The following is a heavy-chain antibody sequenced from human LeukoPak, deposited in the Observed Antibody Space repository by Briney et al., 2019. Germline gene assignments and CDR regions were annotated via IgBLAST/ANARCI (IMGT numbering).Heavy chain of an antibody. CDR2: ISSSSSYI. V-gene: IGHV3-21*01. J-gene: IGHJ4*02. D-gene: IGHD3-22*01. Sequence: PGGSLRLSCAASGFTFSSYSMIWVRQAPGKGLEWVSSISSSSSYIYYADSVKGRFTISRDNAKNSLYLQMNSLRAEDTAVYYCARDRYYYDSSGYRLDYWGQGTLVTVSS. CDR1: GFTFSSYS. CDR3: ARDRYYYDSSGYRLDY.